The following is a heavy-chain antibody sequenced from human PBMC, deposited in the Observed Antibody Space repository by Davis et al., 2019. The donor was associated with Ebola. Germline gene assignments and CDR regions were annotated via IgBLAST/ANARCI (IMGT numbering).Heavy chain of an antibody. V-gene: IGHV3-48*02. CDR3: ARDSAAYYGMDV. CDR2: ISSSSSHI. J-gene: IGHJ6*02. D-gene: IGHD1-26*01. Sequence: GESLKISCIASEFTFSSYSMNWVRQAPGKGLEWVSYISSSSSHIYYGDSVKGRFTISRDNSKNSLYLQMNSLRDEETAVYYCARDSAAYYGMDVWGQGTTVTVSS. CDR1: EFTFSSYS.